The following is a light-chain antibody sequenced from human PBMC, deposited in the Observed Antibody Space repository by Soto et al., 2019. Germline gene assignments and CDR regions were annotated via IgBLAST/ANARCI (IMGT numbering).Light chain of an antibody. J-gene: IGLJ1*01. CDR1: SSNIGNNY. CDR3: RTRDSSLSAYV. V-gene: IGLV1-51*01. CDR2: DNN. Sequence: QSVLTQPPSVSAAPGQKVTISCSGSSSNIGNNYVSWYQQLPGTAPKLLIYDNNKRPSGIPDRFSGSKSGTSATLGITGLQTGDEADYYCRTRDSSLSAYVFGTGTKITI.